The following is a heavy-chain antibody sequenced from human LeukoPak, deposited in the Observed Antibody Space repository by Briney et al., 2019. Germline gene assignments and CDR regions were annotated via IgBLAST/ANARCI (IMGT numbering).Heavy chain of an antibody. D-gene: IGHD2-15*01. CDR2: SIPIFGTA. CDR1: GGTFSSYA. Sequence: SVKVSCKASGGTFSSYAISWVRQAPGQGLEWMGGSIPIFGTANYAQKFQGRVTITADESTSTAYVELSSLRSEDTAVYYCARDGCSGGSCYSEGYYFDYWGQGTLVTVSS. CDR3: ARDGCSGGSCYSEGYYFDY. V-gene: IGHV1-69*01. J-gene: IGHJ4*02.